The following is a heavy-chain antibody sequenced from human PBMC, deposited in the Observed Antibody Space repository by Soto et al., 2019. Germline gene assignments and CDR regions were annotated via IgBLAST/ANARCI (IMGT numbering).Heavy chain of an antibody. V-gene: IGHV3-23*01. CDR3: AKGRRSTTQYNWNDSWFDP. CDR1: GFTFSSYA. CDR2: ISGSGGST. J-gene: IGHJ5*02. D-gene: IGHD1-20*01. Sequence: GGSLRLSCAASGFTFSSYAMSWVRQAPGKGLEWVSAISGSGGSTYYADSVKGRFTISRDNSKNTLYLQMNSLRAEDTAVYYCAKGRRSTTQYNWNDSWFDPWGQGTLVTVSS.